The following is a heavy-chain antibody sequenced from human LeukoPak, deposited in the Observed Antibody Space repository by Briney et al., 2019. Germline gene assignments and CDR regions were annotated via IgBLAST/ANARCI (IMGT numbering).Heavy chain of an antibody. V-gene: IGHV4-59*01. Sequence: SETLSLTCTVSGGSISSYYWSWIRQPPGKGLEWIGYIYYSGSTNYNPSLKSRVTISVDTSKNQFSLKLSSVTAADTAVYYCARASRGLRYFDWLGDAFGIWGQGTMVTVSS. J-gene: IGHJ3*02. D-gene: IGHD3-9*01. CDR2: IYYSGST. CDR1: GGSISSYY. CDR3: ARASRGLRYFDWLGDAFGI.